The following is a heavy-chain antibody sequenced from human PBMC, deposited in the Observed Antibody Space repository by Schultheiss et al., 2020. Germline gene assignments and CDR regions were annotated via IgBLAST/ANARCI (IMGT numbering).Heavy chain of an antibody. D-gene: IGHD6-13*01. CDR2: MNPNSGNT. V-gene: IGHV1-8*02. CDR3: ARVPYSMYYYYYYMDV. J-gene: IGHJ6*03. Sequence: ASVKVSCKASGYTFTSYGISWVRQATGQGLEWMGWMNPNSGNTGYAQKFQGRVTMTRNTSISTAYMELSSLRSEDTAVYYCARVPYSMYYYYYYMDVWGKGTTVTVSS. CDR1: GYTFTSYG.